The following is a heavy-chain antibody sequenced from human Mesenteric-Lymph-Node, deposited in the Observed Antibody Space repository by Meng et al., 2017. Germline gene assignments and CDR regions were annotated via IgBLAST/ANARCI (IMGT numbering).Heavy chain of an antibody. CDR1: GDSIVSGDYS. D-gene: IGHD5-12*01. CDR3: ARHDGGYGDYFDH. V-gene: IGHV4-30-2*03. CDR2: IYYSGST. Sequence: QVELLGSRQGLVKPPQTLAHTCTVSGDSIVSGDYSWSWSRQPPEKGLEWIGSIYYSGSTNYNPSLRSRVTMSLDTSKNQFSLKLSSVTATDTAVYYCARHDGGYGDYFDHWGQGTLVTVSS. J-gene: IGHJ4*02.